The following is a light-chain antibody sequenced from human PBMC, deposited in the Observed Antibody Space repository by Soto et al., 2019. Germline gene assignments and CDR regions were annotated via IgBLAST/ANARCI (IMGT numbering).Light chain of an antibody. CDR3: QQYNSYEWT. CDR1: QSISSW. Sequence: DIQMTQSPSTLSASVGDRVTITCRASQSISSWLAWYQQKPGKAPKLLTYDASSLESGVPSRFSGSGSGTEFTLTISSLQPDDFATYYCQQYNSYEWTFGQGTKVEIK. J-gene: IGKJ1*01. V-gene: IGKV1-5*01. CDR2: DAS.